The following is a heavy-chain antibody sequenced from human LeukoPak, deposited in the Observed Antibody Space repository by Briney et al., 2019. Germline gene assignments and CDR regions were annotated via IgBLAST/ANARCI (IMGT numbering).Heavy chain of an antibody. V-gene: IGHV3-30*18. CDR2: ISYDGSNK. CDR3: AKDGPHTMVRGVIISDYYYYGMDV. J-gene: IGHJ6*04. Sequence: GRSLRLSCAASGFTFSSYGMHWVRQAPGKGLEWVAVISYDGSNKYYADSVKGRFTISRDNSKNTLYVQMNSLRGGDTAVYYCAKDGPHTMVRGVIISDYYYYGMDVWGKGTTVTVSS. CDR1: GFTFSSYG. D-gene: IGHD3-10*01.